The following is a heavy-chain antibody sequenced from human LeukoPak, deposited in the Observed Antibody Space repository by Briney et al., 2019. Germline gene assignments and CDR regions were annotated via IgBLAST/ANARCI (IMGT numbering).Heavy chain of an antibody. V-gene: IGHV3-48*01. D-gene: IGHD3-16*01. CDR2: ISISSSTI. CDR3: ARARRCMITDIHLDP. J-gene: IGHJ5*02. Sequence: GGSLRLSCAASGFTFTTYSMNWVRQAPGKGLEWVSYISISSSTIYYADSVKGRFTISRDNAKHSLYLQMNSLRVEDTAVYFCARARRCMITDIHLDPWGQGPLVTVSS. CDR1: GFTFTTYS.